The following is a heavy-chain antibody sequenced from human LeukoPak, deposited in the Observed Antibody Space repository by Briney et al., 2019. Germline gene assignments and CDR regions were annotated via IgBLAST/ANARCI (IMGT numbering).Heavy chain of an antibody. V-gene: IGHV4-34*01. J-gene: IGHJ2*01. CDR1: GGSFSGYY. Sequence: SETLSLTXAVYGGSFSGYYWSWIRQPPGKGLEWIGEINHSGSTNYNPSLKSRVTISVDTSKNQFSLKLSSVTAADTSVYYCARGIVLVPAAKEYFDLWGRGTLVTVSS. D-gene: IGHD2-2*01. CDR3: ARGIVLVPAAKEYFDL. CDR2: INHSGST.